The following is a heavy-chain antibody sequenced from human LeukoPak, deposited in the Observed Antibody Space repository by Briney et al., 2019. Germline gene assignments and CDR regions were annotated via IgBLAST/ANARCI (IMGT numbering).Heavy chain of an antibody. CDR2: IKHSGST. D-gene: IGHD2-2*01. Sequence: SETLSLTCAVYGGSFSGYYWSWIRQPPGKGLEWIGEIKHSGSTNYNPSLKSRVTISVDTSKNQFSLKLSSVTAADTAVYYCARAGTYIVVVPAATPSYFDYWGQGTLVTVSS. CDR3: ARAGTYIVVVPAATPSYFDY. V-gene: IGHV4-34*01. CDR1: GGSFSGYY. J-gene: IGHJ4*02.